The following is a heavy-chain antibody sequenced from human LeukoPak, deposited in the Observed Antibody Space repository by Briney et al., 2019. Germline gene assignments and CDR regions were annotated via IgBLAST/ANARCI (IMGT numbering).Heavy chain of an antibody. CDR1: GGSISSGGYS. J-gene: IGHJ3*02. CDR3: ARDDLDAFDI. Sequence: SETLSLTCAVSGGSISSGGYSWSWIRQPPGKGLEWIGYIYHSGSTYYNPSLKSRVTISVDRSKNQFSLKLSSVTAADTVVYYCARDDLDAFDIWGQGQWSPSLQ. CDR2: IYHSGST. V-gene: IGHV4-30-2*01.